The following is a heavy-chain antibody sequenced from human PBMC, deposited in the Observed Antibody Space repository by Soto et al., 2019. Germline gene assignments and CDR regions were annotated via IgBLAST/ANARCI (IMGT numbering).Heavy chain of an antibody. CDR2: IDPSDSYT. Sequence: AESLKISCSGSGYSFTSYWISWVRQMPGKGLEWMGRIDPSDSYTNYSPSFQGHVTISADKSISTAYLQWSSLKASDTAMYYCARPYTTYYYGMDVWGQGTTVTVSS. V-gene: IGHV5-10-1*01. J-gene: IGHJ6*02. D-gene: IGHD1-1*01. CDR1: GYSFTSYW. CDR3: ARPYTTYYYGMDV.